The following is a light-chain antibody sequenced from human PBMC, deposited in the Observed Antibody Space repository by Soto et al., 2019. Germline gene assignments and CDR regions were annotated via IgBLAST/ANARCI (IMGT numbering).Light chain of an antibody. CDR2: GAS. J-gene: IGKJ1*01. CDR3: QQYNDWPRT. V-gene: IGKV3-15*01. Sequence: IVMTQSPATLSVSPGERATLSCRASQSVTSDLAWYQQKPGQAPRLLIYGASTRATAIPARFSGSGSGTEFTLTISSLQSEDFAVYYCQQYNDWPRTFGQGTKVEI. CDR1: QSVTSD.